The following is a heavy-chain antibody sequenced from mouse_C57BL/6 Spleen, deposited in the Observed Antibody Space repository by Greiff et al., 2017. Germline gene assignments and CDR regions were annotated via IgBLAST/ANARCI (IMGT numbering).Heavy chain of an antibody. D-gene: IGHD2-2*01. CDR1: GFTFTDYY. Sequence: EVKLQESGGGLVQPGGSLSLSCAASGFTFTDYYMSWVRQPPGKALEWLGFIRNKANGYTTEYSASVKGRFTISRANSPSILYLQMNALRAEDSATYYCARRGYDGAWFAYWGQGTLVTVSA. V-gene: IGHV7-3*01. CDR2: IRNKANGYTT. J-gene: IGHJ3*01. CDR3: ARRGYDGAWFAY.